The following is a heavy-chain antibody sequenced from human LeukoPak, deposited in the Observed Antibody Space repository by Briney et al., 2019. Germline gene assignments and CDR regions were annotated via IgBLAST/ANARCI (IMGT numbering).Heavy chain of an antibody. CDR1: GFTFSAYN. V-gene: IGHV3-21*01. Sequence: GGSLRLSCAASGFTFSAYNMNWVRRTPGKGLEWVSSIATSSSYMFYADSVRGRFTISRDNAENSLYLQMNSLRDEDTAVYYCARDPYSGGYGAYYYYYMDVWGKGTTVTVSS. J-gene: IGHJ6*03. CDR2: IATSSSYM. CDR3: ARDPYSGGYGAYYYYYMDV. D-gene: IGHD6-19*01.